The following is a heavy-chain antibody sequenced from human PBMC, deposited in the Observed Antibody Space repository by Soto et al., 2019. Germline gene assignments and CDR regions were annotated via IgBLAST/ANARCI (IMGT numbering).Heavy chain of an antibody. J-gene: IGHJ4*02. CDR2: IGSDGRRA. CDR3: ARDDDYGANGLDY. Sequence: QVQLVESGGGVVQPGGSLRLSCAASGFTFGRHGMHWVRQAPGKGLEWVAVIGSDGRRASFADSVKGRFTISRDNGQNSLYLQMNSLRAEETAVYYCARDDDYGANGLDYWGQGTLVTVSS. CDR1: GFTFGRHG. V-gene: IGHV3-33*01. D-gene: IGHD4-17*01.